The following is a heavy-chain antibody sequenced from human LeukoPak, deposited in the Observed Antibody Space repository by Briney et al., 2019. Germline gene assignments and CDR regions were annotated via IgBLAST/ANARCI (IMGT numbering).Heavy chain of an antibody. Sequence: SETLSLTCTVSGGSISSYYWSWIRQPPGKGLEWIGYIYYSGSTNYNPSLKSRVTISVDTSKNQFSLKLSSVTAADTAVYYCARTYDILTGFDYWGQGTLVSVSS. CDR1: GGSISSYY. CDR2: IYYSGST. V-gene: IGHV4-59*01. J-gene: IGHJ4*02. D-gene: IGHD3-9*01. CDR3: ARTYDILTGFDY.